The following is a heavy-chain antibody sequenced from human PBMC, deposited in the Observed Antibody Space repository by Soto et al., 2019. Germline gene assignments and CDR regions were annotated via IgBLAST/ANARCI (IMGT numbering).Heavy chain of an antibody. D-gene: IGHD2-21*01. V-gene: IGHV4-39*01. Sequence: SETLSLTCSVSGGSISSSSYYWGWIRQPPGKGLEWIGSIYYSGSTYYNPSLKSRVTISVDTSKNQFSLKLSSVTAADTAVYYCARQRWGQTVVDWFDPWGQGTLVTVSS. J-gene: IGHJ5*02. CDR3: ARQRWGQTVVDWFDP. CDR2: IYYSGST. CDR1: GGSISSSSYY.